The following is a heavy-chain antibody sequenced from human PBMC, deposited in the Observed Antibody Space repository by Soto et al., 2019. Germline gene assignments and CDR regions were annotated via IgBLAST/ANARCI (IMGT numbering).Heavy chain of an antibody. CDR3: ARGTGTTAFYYGMDV. J-gene: IGHJ6*02. Sequence: ASVKASCKASGYTFTSYGISWARPAPGQGLEWMGWISAYNGNTNYAQKFQGWVTMTRDTSISTAYMELSRLRSDDTAVYYCARGTGTTAFYYGMDVWGQGTTVTVSS. CDR1: GYTFTSYG. CDR2: ISAYNGNT. D-gene: IGHD1-1*01. V-gene: IGHV1-18*01.